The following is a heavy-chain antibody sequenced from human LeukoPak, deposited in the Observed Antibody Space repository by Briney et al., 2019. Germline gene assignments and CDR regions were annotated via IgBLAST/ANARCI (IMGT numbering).Heavy chain of an antibody. D-gene: IGHD6-13*01. CDR3: ARGLMWAAAGFDY. CDR1: GGSSSGYY. CDR2: INDSGST. J-gene: IGHJ4*02. V-gene: IGHV4-34*01. Sequence: SETLSLTCAVYGGSSSGYYWSWIRQPPGKGLEWIAEINDSGSTNYNPSLKSRVTISVDTSKNQLSLKLSSVTAADTAVYYCARGLMWAAAGFDYWGQGILVTVSS.